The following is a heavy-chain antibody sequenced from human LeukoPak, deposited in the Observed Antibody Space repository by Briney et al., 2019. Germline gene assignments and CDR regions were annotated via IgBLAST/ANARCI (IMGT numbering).Heavy chain of an antibody. CDR1: GYTFTDYW. Sequence: RGESLKISCKGSGYTFTDYWIGGVRQMPGKGLEWMAIIYPGDSETRYSPSFQGQVTISADKSIATAYLQWSSLKASDTAIYYCARHASSGGNPLDYWGQGTLVTVSS. CDR3: ARHASSGGNPLDY. D-gene: IGHD4-23*01. V-gene: IGHV5-51*01. CDR2: IYPGDSET. J-gene: IGHJ4*02.